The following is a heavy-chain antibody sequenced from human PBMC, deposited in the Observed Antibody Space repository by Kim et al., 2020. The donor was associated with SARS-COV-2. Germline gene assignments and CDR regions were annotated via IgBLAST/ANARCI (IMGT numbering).Heavy chain of an antibody. D-gene: IGHD2-21*02. CDR1: GFTIGSYW. CDR3: ARDGIYGDELPNDGFEI. Sequence: GGSLRLSCAASGFTIGSYWMNWVRQAPGKGLEWVSRVNTDDSREYYADSVKGRFIISTDSAKNTLVLEMSSLRAEDTALYYCARDGIYGDELPNDGFEIWGQGTMVTVSS. J-gene: IGHJ3*02. V-gene: IGHV3-74*01. CDR2: VNTDDSRE.